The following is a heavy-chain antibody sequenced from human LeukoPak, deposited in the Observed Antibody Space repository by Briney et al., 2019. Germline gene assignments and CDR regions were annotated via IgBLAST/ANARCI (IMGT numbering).Heavy chain of an antibody. V-gene: IGHV4-39*01. CDR2: MSYSGST. Sequence: PSETLSLTCTASGGSISSSSYFWGWNRQPPGKGLEWVGSMSYSGSTYYNPSLKSRVTISVDTSKNQFSLKLSSVTAADTAVYYCARRSSSQPPNYWGQGTLVTVSS. J-gene: IGHJ4*02. CDR1: GGSISSSSYF. CDR3: ARRSSSQPPNY. D-gene: IGHD6-13*01.